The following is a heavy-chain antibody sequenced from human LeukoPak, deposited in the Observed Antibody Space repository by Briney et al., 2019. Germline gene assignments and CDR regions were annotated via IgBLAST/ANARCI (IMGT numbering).Heavy chain of an antibody. D-gene: IGHD3-22*01. Sequence: NPSETLSLTCTLSGGTTISSSFYWVWVRQSPGKGLEWIGTVFYSGTTYYNPSLRSRLTISIDVYKKQFSLKLNSATAADTAVYFCARHANSYDNSGWSTYYDNWGQGILVTVSS. CDR2: VFYSGTT. CDR3: ARHANSYDNSGWSTYYDN. J-gene: IGHJ4*02. CDR1: GGTTISSSFY. V-gene: IGHV4-39*01.